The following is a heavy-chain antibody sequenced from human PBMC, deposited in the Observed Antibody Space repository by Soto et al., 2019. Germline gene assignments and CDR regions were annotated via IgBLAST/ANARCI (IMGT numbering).Heavy chain of an antibody. CDR1: GGSINSASYH. V-gene: IGHV4-31*03. CDR3: ARLDYGDSAFDS. CDR2: IFYTGST. Sequence: QVQLQESGPGLVQPSETLSLTCSVSGGSINSASYHWSWLRQHPWKGLEFIGYIFYTGSTYYNPSLETRLTISVDTSKNHVSLRLNAVTAADTAVYYCARLDYGDSAFDSWGRGILVTVSS. J-gene: IGHJ4*02. D-gene: IGHD4-17*01.